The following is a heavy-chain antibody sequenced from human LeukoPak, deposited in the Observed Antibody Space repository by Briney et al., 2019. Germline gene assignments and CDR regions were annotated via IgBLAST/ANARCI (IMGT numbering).Heavy chain of an antibody. CDR1: GFTFSSYA. Sequence: GGSLRLSCAASGFTFSSYATHWVRQAPGKGLEWVALISYDGRNKYYADSVKGRFTNSRDNSKNTLSLQMNSLRPEDTAVYYCAKSSHSDSSGYPAAWGQGTLVTVSS. J-gene: IGHJ5*02. V-gene: IGHV3-30*18. CDR3: AKSSHSDSSGYPAA. CDR2: ISYDGRNK. D-gene: IGHD3-22*01.